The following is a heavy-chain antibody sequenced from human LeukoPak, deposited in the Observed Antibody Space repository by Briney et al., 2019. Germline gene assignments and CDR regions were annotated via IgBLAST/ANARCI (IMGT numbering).Heavy chain of an antibody. Sequence: ASVKVSCKASGYTFTSYGISWVRQAPGQGLEWLGWISAYNGNTNYAQKLQGRVTVTTATSTSTAYMELRSLRSDDTAVYSCARDPSLRYFDWFNSGLDYWGQGTLVTVSS. D-gene: IGHD3-9*01. CDR3: ARDPSLRYFDWFNSGLDY. J-gene: IGHJ4*02. CDR1: GYTFTSYG. V-gene: IGHV1-18*04. CDR2: ISAYNGNT.